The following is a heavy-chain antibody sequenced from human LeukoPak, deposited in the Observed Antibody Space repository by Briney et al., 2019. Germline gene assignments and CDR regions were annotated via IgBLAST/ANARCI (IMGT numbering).Heavy chain of an antibody. CDR1: GGSISNYY. J-gene: IGHJ4*02. V-gene: IGHV4-59*08. D-gene: IGHD5-12*01. CDR3: ARHFLRGGFDS. CDR2: IYESGDT. Sequence: SGTLSLTCTVSGGSISNYYWSWIRQPPGKGLEWIAYIYESGDTSYNPSLKSRVTISLDTSKNKFSLRLNSVTAAGTAVYYCARHFLRGGFDSWGQGTLVTVSS.